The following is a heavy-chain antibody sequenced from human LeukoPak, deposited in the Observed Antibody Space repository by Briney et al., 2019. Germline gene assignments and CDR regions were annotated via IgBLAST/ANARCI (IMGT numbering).Heavy chain of an antibody. Sequence: GASVKVSCKASGYTFTGYYMHWVRQAPGQGLEWMGIIFPGDSDTRYSPSFQGQVTISADKSISTAYLQWSSLKASDSAIYYCARTSSSSWLHYFDYWGQGTLVTVSS. CDR2: IFPGDSDT. CDR1: GYTFTGYY. J-gene: IGHJ4*02. D-gene: IGHD6-13*01. V-gene: IGHV5-51*01. CDR3: ARTSSSSWLHYFDY.